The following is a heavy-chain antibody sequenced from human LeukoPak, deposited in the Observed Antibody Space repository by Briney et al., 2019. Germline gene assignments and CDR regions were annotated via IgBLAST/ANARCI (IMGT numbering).Heavy chain of an antibody. CDR2: IYSSGST. J-gene: IGHJ4*02. Sequence: GGSLRLSCAASGFTVSSNYMTWVRQAPGKGLEWVSVIYSSGSTYYADSVKGRFTISRDNSKNTLYLQMNNLRAEDTALYYCARGGGYDPFDYWGQGTLVTVSS. CDR3: ARGGGYDPFDY. D-gene: IGHD5-12*01. V-gene: IGHV3-53*01. CDR1: GFTVSSNY.